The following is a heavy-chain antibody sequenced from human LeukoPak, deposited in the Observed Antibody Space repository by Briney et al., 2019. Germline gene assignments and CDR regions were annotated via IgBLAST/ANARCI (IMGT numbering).Heavy chain of an antibody. Sequence: GRSLRLSCTASGFTFCDYAMSWFRQAPGKGGEGVGFIRSKAYGGTTEYAASVKGRFTISRDDSEGVAYLQMNSLKTEDTAVYYCTRDQTPYYWGQGTLVTVSS. CDR2: IRSKAYGGTT. CDR3: TRDQTPYY. CDR1: GFTFCDYA. J-gene: IGHJ4*02. V-gene: IGHV3-49*03.